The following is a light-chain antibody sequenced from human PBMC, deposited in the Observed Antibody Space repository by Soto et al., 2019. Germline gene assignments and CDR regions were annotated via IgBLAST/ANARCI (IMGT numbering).Light chain of an antibody. CDR3: QQYNNWQWK. V-gene: IGKV3-15*01. J-gene: IGKJ1*01. CDR1: QSVSSN. Sequence: EIVMTQSPATLSVSPGERATLSCRASQSVSSNVAWYQQKPGQAPRLLIYGATTGATGIPARFSGSGSGTEFTLTISSLQSEDFAVYYCQQYNNWQWKFGQGTKVEIK. CDR2: GAT.